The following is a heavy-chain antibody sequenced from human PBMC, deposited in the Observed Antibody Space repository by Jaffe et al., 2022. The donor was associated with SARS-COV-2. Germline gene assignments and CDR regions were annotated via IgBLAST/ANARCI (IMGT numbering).Heavy chain of an antibody. V-gene: IGHV3-7*01. CDR2: IKQDGSEK. Sequence: EVQLVESGGGLVQPGGSLRLSCAASGFTFSSYWMSWVRQAPGKGLEWVANIKQDGSEKYYVDSVKGRFTISRDNAKNSLYLQMNSLRAEDTAVYYCARDRCSSTSCYSPVYDAFDIWGQGTMVTVSS. J-gene: IGHJ3*02. CDR3: ARDRCSSTSCYSPVYDAFDI. D-gene: IGHD2-2*01. CDR1: GFTFSSYW.